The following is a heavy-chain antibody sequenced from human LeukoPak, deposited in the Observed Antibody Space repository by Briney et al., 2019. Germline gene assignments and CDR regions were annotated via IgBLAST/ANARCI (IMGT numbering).Heavy chain of an antibody. Sequence: GGPLRLSCAASGFTFSSYSMNWVRQAPGKGLEWVSSISSSSSYIYYADSVKGRFTISRDNAKNSLYLQMNSLRAEDTAVYYCAKEGRSLQTYWGQGTLVTVSS. CDR2: ISSSSSYI. CDR3: AKEGRSLQTY. CDR1: GFTFSSYS. V-gene: IGHV3-21*01. J-gene: IGHJ4*02. D-gene: IGHD5-24*01.